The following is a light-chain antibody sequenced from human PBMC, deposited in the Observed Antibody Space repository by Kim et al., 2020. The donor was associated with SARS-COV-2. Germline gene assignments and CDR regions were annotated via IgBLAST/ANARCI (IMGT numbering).Light chain of an antibody. CDR1: QNINSW. J-gene: IGKJ1*01. CDR2: KAS. Sequence: DIQMTQSPSTLSASVGDRVTITCRASQNINSWLAWYQQKPGKAPKLLIYKASSLESGVPSRFSGSGSGTDFTLTISSLQPEDVATYYCQKYNSAPRTFGQGTKVDIK. V-gene: IGKV1-5*03. CDR3: QKYNSAPRT.